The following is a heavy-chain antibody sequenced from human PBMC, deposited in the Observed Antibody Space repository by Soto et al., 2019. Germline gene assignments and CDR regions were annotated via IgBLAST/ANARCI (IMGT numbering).Heavy chain of an antibody. CDR2: IIPIFGTA. V-gene: IGHV1-69*13. D-gene: IGHD3-10*01. J-gene: IGHJ6*02. Sequence: SVKVSCKASGGTFSSYAISWVRQAPGQGLEWMGGIIPIFGTANYAQKFQGRVTITADESTSTAYKELSSLRSEDTAVYYCARGLQVLWHRSYYYYYGMDVWGQGTTVTVSS. CDR3: ARGLQVLWHRSYYYYYGMDV. CDR1: GGTFSSYA.